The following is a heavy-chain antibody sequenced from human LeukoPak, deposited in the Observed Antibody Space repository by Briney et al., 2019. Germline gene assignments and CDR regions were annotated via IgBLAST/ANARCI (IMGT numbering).Heavy chain of an antibody. V-gene: IGHV4-39*07. CDR2: IYYSGST. CDR1: GGSISSSSYY. J-gene: IGHJ2*01. Sequence: PSETLSLTCTVSGGSISSSSYYWGWIRQPPGKGLEWIGSIYYSGSTYYNPSLKSRVTISVDTSKNRFSLKLSSVTAADTAVYYCARVVTVSSSWFTRVLDLWGRGTLVTVSS. D-gene: IGHD6-13*01. CDR3: ARVVTVSSSWFTRVLDL.